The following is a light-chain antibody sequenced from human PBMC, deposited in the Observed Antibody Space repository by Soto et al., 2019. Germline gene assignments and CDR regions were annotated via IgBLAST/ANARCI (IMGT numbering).Light chain of an antibody. CDR2: KAS. J-gene: IGKJ2*01. Sequence: DIQMTQSPTTLSASVGDRVTITCRASQSIRSWLDWYQQKPGKAPNLLIYKASSLESGVPSRFSGSGSGTEFTLTISSLQPDDFAINYCQQYKTYPFGQGTKREIK. V-gene: IGKV1-5*03. CDR1: QSIRSW. CDR3: QQYKTYP.